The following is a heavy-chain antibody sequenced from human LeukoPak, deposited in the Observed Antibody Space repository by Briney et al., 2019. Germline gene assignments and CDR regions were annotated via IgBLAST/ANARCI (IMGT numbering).Heavy chain of an antibody. J-gene: IGHJ4*02. Sequence: PGRSLRLSCAASGFTFDDYAMHWVRQAPGKGLEWVSGISWNSGSLGYADSVKGRFTISRDNAKNSLFLQMNSLRAEDTALYFCAKDTDSSNWYNFDYWGQGTLVTVSS. CDR1: GFTFDDYA. CDR2: ISWNSGSL. CDR3: AKDTDSSNWYNFDY. V-gene: IGHV3-9*01. D-gene: IGHD6-13*01.